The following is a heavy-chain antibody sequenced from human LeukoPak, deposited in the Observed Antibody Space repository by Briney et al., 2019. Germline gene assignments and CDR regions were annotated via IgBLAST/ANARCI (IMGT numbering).Heavy chain of an antibody. CDR3: TADARPPADLDY. CDR1: GFNFKDAW. Sequence: GGSLRLSCAASGFNFKDAWMSWVRQAPGKGLEWVGRFRSGTTDYAAPVKGRFTISRDDSKNTLYLQMNSLKSEDTAVYFCTADARPPADLDYWGQGTLVTVSS. D-gene: IGHD6-19*01. CDR2: FRSGTT. V-gene: IGHV3-15*01. J-gene: IGHJ4*02.